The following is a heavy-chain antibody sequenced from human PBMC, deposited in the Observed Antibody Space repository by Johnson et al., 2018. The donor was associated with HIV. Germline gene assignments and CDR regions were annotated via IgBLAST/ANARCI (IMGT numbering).Heavy chain of an antibody. CDR2: MWYDGSNR. V-gene: IGHV3-33*01. Sequence: QMQLVESGGGVVQPGRSLRLSCAASGFTFSTYGMHWVRQAPGKGLAWVAVMWYDGSNRYYADSVKGRFTISRDNSKNTLYLQMNSLRAEDTAVYYCATRDPTYRPGAFDLWGQGTMVTVSS. CDR3: ATRDPTYRPGAFDL. CDR1: GFTFSTYG. D-gene: IGHD1-14*01. J-gene: IGHJ3*01.